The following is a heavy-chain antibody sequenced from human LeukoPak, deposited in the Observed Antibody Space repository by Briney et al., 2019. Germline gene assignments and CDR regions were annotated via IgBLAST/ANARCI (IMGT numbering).Heavy chain of an antibody. J-gene: IGHJ4*02. CDR1: GYTFISYD. CDR3: ARGLRQWLVLDY. D-gene: IGHD6-19*01. V-gene: IGHV1-8*01. Sequence: ASVKVSCKASGYTFISYDINWVRQATGQGLEWMGWMNPNSGNTGYAQKFQGRVTMTRNTSISTAYMELSSLRSEDTAVYYCARGLRQWLVLDYWGQGTLVTVSS. CDR2: MNPNSGNT.